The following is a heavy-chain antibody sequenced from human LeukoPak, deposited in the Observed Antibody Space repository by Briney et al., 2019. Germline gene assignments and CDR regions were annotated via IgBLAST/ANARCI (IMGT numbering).Heavy chain of an antibody. Sequence: SETLSLTCSVSGASIKSYHWSWIRQSAGKGLEWIGRIYSSGRVDHNPSLENRVSMSVDTSRNELLLELDPVTAADTGVYYCAALHYFGHGATRTWGQGTLVTVSS. J-gene: IGHJ5*02. V-gene: IGHV4-4*07. CDR3: AALHYFGHGATRT. CDR1: GASIKSYH. D-gene: IGHD2/OR15-2a*01. CDR2: IYSSGRV.